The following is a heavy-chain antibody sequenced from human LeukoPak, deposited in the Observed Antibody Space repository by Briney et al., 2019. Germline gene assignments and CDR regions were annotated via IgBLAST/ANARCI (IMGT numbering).Heavy chain of an antibody. V-gene: IGHV5-51*01. CDR3: ARGSGSYHTAYMN. D-gene: IGHD1-26*01. J-gene: IGHJ4*02. CDR1: GYSFTSYW. Sequence: GESLKISCKGSGYSFTSYWIGWVRQLPGKGLEWMGIIYPGDSDTRYSPSFQGQVTISADKSISTAYLQWSSLEASDTAMYYCARGSGSYHTAYMNWGQGTLVTVSS. CDR2: IYPGDSDT.